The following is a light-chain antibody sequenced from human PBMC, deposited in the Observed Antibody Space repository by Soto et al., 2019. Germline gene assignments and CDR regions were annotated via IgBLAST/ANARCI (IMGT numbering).Light chain of an antibody. CDR3: QQYNNWPWT. CDR2: GAS. V-gene: IGKV3-15*01. CDR1: QSVSSN. Sequence: EIVWTQSPGTLSVSPGERATLSCRASQSVSSNLAWYRQKPGQAPRLLIYGASTRATGIPARFSGSGSGTEFTLTISSLQSEDFAVYYCQQYNNWPWTFGQGTKVDI. J-gene: IGKJ1*01.